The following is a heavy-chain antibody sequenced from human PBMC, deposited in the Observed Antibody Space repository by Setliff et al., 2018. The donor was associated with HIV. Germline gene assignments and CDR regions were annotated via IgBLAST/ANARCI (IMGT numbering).Heavy chain of an antibody. CDR3: ARSQGIGNYHMDV. CDR1: GYNFASHW. D-gene: IGHD2-15*01. J-gene: IGHJ6*03. CDR2: VYPDDSDS. V-gene: IGHV5-51*01. Sequence: PGESLKISCRGSGYNFASHWIAWVRQMPGKGLEWMGIVYPDDSDSRYSPSFQGQVTISADKSVSTAYLQLDSLRDEDTAVYYCARSQGIGNYHMDVWGTGTTVTVSS.